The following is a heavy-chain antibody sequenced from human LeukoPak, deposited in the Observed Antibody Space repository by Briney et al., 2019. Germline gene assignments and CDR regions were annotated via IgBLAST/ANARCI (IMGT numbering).Heavy chain of an antibody. J-gene: IGHJ3*02. V-gene: IGHV1-3*03. CDR3: ARVDGGIAAAGGIAFDI. CDR1: GYTFTSYA. Sequence: ASVKVSCKASGYTFTSYAMHWVRQAPGQRLEWMGWINAGNGNTKYSQEFQGRVTITRDTSASTAYMELSSLRSEDMAVYYCARVDGGIAAAGGIAFDIWGQGTMVTVSS. D-gene: IGHD6-13*01. CDR2: INAGNGNT.